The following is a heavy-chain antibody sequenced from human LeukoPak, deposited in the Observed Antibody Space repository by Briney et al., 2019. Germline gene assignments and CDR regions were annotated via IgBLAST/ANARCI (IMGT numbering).Heavy chain of an antibody. CDR2: IYYSGST. CDR1: GGSISSGGYY. CDR3: ARVGRGSFDY. J-gene: IGHJ4*02. D-gene: IGHD3-10*01. V-gene: IGHV4-31*03. Sequence: SQTLSLTCTVSGGSISSGGYYWSWIRQHPGKGLEWIGYIYYSGSTYYNPSLKSRVTISLDTSKNQFSLKLSSVTAADTAVYYCARVGRGSFDYWGQGTLVTVSS.